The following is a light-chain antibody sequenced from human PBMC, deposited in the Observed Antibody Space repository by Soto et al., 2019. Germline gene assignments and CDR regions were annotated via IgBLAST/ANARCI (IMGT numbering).Light chain of an antibody. Sequence: EIVLTQSPGTLSLSLGERATLSCRASQTVSNNHLAWYRQKPGQTPSLLIYGASSRATGIPDRFSGSGSRTDFTLTSSLLEPEDFAVYVRHQYGMSPQTFGPGTKVDF. CDR3: HQYGMSPQT. CDR2: GAS. CDR1: QTVSNNH. J-gene: IGKJ3*01. V-gene: IGKV3-20*01.